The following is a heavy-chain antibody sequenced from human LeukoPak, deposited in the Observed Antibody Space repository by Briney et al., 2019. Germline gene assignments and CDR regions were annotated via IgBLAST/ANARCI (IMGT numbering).Heavy chain of an antibody. Sequence: SGGSLRLSCAASGLTFSNYWMDWVRQAPGKGLEWVANIKQDGSEKNYVDSVKGRFTISRDNTKNTLYLQMNSLRVEDTAVYYCARGDYFDYWGQGTLVTVSS. CDR1: GLTFSNYW. CDR2: IKQDGSEK. V-gene: IGHV3-7*01. J-gene: IGHJ4*02. CDR3: ARGDYFDY.